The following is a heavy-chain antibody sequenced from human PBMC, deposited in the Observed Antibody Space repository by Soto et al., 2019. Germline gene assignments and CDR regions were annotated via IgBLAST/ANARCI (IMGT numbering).Heavy chain of an antibody. Sequence: GGSLRLSCAASGFTFSNYAMTWVRQSPGKGLEWVTTISGTASHTYYVDSVKGRFFISRDNSKNTVTLQMNNLTLDDTAVYYCATSFRYFDNWGQGTRVTVSS. D-gene: IGHD3-9*01. CDR2: ISGTASHT. CDR3: ATSFRYFDN. J-gene: IGHJ4*02. CDR1: GFTFSNYA. V-gene: IGHV3-23*01.